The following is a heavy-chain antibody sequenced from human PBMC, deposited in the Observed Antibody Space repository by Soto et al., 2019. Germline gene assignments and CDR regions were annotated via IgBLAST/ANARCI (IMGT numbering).Heavy chain of an antibody. CDR3: ARCPQPQDTADPYAVDV. D-gene: IGHD5-18*01. Sequence: QVQLVQSGTEVKKPGASVKVSCKASGGTFSRSGFHWVRQAPGQGLEWMGMIVPSVDTTNYAQKFQARVTISADQFTSTVYMELRSLRSEDTAVYDCARCPQPQDTADPYAVDVWGQGTRVIVSS. V-gene: IGHV1-69*18. CDR1: GGTFSRSG. CDR2: IVPSVDTT. J-gene: IGHJ6*02.